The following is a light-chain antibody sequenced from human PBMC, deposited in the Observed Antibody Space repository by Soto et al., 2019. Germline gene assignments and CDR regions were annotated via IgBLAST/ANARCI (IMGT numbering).Light chain of an antibody. J-gene: IGKJ4*01. V-gene: IGKV3-15*01. CDR1: QSNSSSY. CDR3: QRYNNWPLT. CDR2: DTS. Sequence: EIVLTQSPATLALSPAEGGTLSCKASQSNSSSYLAWYQQKPREAPRLLIYDTSTRATGVPARFSGSRSGTEFILTINSLQSEDFAVYYCQRYNNWPLTFGGGTKVDI.